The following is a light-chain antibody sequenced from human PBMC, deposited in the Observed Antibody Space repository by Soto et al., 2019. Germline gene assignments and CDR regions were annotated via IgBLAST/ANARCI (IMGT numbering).Light chain of an antibody. Sequence: EIVMTQSPATLSVSQGERATLSCRASESVSSNLAWYQQKPGQAPRLLIYGASTRATGIPARFSGSGSGTEFTLTISTLQSEEFAVYYCQQYNKWPLTFGGGTKVVIK. CDR1: ESVSSN. CDR2: GAS. V-gene: IGKV3-15*01. J-gene: IGKJ4*01. CDR3: QQYNKWPLT.